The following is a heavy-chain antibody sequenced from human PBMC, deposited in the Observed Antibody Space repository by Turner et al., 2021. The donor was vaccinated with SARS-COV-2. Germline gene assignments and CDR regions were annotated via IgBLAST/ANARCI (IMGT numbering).Heavy chain of an antibody. CDR1: GGSISSYY. CDR3: ARHGFSGWDGGGMDV. CDR2: IHYSGST. Sequence: QVQLQESCPGLVKPSETLSLTCTVSGGSISSYYWSWIRQPPGKGLEWIGYIHYSGSTNYNPSLKSRVTISGDTSKNQCSLKLSFVTAADTAVYYCARHGFSGWDGGGMDVWGQGTTVTVSS. D-gene: IGHD6-19*01. J-gene: IGHJ6*02. V-gene: IGHV4-59*08.